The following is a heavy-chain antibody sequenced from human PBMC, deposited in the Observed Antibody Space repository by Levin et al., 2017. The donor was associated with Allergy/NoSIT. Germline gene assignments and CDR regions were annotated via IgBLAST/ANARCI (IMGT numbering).Heavy chain of an antibody. J-gene: IGHJ6*02. D-gene: IGHD5-18*01. Sequence: KCGESLKISCKGSGYSFTSYWIGWVRQMPGKGLEWMGIIYPGDSDTRYSPSFQGQVTISADKSISTAYLQWSSLKASDTAMYYCARWGGYSYVTYYYYGMDVWGQGTTVTVSS. V-gene: IGHV5-51*01. CDR1: GYSFTSYW. CDR2: IYPGDSDT. CDR3: ARWGGYSYVTYYYYGMDV.